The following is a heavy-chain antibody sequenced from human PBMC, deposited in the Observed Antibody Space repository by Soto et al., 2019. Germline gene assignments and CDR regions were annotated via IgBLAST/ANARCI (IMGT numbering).Heavy chain of an antibody. J-gene: IGHJ5*02. CDR2: IYYSGST. CDR1: GGSISSYY. CDR3: ARGQRGYCSGGSCYSYSWFDP. D-gene: IGHD2-15*01. V-gene: IGHV4-59*01. Sequence: PSETLSLTCTVSGGSISSYYWSWIRQPPGKGLEWIGYIYYSGSTNYNPSLKSRVTISVDTSKNQFSLKLSSVTAADTAVYYCARGQRGYCSGGSCYSYSWFDPWGQGTLVTVCS.